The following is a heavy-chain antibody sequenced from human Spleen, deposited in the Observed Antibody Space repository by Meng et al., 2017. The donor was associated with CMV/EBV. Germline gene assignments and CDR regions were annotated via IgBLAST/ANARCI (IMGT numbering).Heavy chain of an antibody. CDR1: GPSISNYY. CDR3: ARETDGSGSSYGMDV. Sequence: SETLSLTCTVSGPSISNYYWSWIRQPPGKGLEWIGYAHYSGNTNHNPSLKSRVTISVDTSKKQFSLKLRSVTAADTAMYYCARETDGSGSSYGMDVWGQGTTVTVSS. J-gene: IGHJ6*02. V-gene: IGHV4-59*12. D-gene: IGHD3-10*01. CDR2: AHYSGNT.